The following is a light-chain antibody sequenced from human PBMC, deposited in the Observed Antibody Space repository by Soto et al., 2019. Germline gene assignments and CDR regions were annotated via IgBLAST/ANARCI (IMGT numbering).Light chain of an antibody. Sequence: VLTQSPCTLSLSPGERDTLSCRASQSVSSSFLAWYQQKPGQAPRLLIYGASSRATGIPDRFSGSGSGTDFTLTISRLEPEDFAVYYCQQYGSSPTWTFGQGTKVDIK. V-gene: IGKV3-20*01. CDR1: QSVSSSF. J-gene: IGKJ1*01. CDR2: GAS. CDR3: QQYGSSPTWT.